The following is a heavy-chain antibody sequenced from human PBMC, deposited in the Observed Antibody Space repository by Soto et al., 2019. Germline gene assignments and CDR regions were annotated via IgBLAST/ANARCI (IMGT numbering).Heavy chain of an antibody. CDR1: GFTFSSYA. Sequence: GGSLRLSCASSGFTFSSYAMSWVRQAPGKGLEWVSAISGSGGSTYYADSVKGRFTISRDNSKNTLYLQMNSLRADDTAVYYCAKDYGSGVNWFDPWGQGTLVTVSS. CDR3: AKDYGSGVNWFDP. CDR2: ISGSGGST. D-gene: IGHD3-10*01. V-gene: IGHV3-23*01. J-gene: IGHJ5*02.